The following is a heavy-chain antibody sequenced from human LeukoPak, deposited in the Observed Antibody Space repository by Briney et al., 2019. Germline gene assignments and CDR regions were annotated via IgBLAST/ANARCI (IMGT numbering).Heavy chain of an antibody. Sequence: SETLSLTCAVSGGSISSGGYSWSWIRQPPGKGLEWIGYIYHSGSTYHNPSLKSRVTISVDRSKNQFSLKLSSVTAADTAVYYCARVRFLEWYFDYWGQGTLVTVSS. J-gene: IGHJ4*02. D-gene: IGHD3-3*01. CDR3: ARVRFLEWYFDY. V-gene: IGHV4-30-2*01. CDR1: GGSISSGGYS. CDR2: IYHSGST.